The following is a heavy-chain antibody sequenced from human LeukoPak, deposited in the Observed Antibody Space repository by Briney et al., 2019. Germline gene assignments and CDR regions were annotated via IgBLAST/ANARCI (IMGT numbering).Heavy chain of an antibody. CDR1: GFTFSNYW. D-gene: IGHD3-10*01. J-gene: IGHJ4*02. Sequence: GGSLRLSCAASGFTFSNYWVHGVRHAPGKGLVWVSRINRDGSTTKYADSVKGRFTVSRDNAKNTLNLQMNSLRAEDTAVYYCARDKKSGESSEIDYWGQGTLVTVSS. CDR3: ARDKKSGESSEIDY. V-gene: IGHV3-74*03. CDR2: INRDGSTT.